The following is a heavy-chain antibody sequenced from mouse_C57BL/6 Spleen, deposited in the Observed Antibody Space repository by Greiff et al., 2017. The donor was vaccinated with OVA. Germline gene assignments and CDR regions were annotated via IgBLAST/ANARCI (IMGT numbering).Heavy chain of an antibody. CDR2: IDPSGSYT. Sequence: QVQLQQPGAELVKPGASVKLSCKASGYTFTSYWMQWVKPRPGQGLEWIGEIDPSGSYTNYNQKFKGKATLTVDTSSSTAYMQLSSLTSEDSAVYYCARGPRDFDYWGKGTTLTVSS. CDR1: GYTFTSYW. CDR3: ARGPRDFDY. V-gene: IGHV1-50*01. J-gene: IGHJ2*01.